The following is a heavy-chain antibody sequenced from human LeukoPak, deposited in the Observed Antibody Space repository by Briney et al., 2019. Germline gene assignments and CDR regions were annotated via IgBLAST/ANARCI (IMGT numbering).Heavy chain of an antibody. J-gene: IGHJ4*02. V-gene: IGHV3-20*04. CDR3: ARDLLSSGWYSPSDY. Sequence: GGSLRLSCAASGFTFDDYAMHWVRQAPGKGLEWVSGINWNGGSTGYADSVKGRFTISRDNAKNSLYLQMNSLRAEDTALYYCARDLLSSGWYSPSDYWGQGTLVTVSS. D-gene: IGHD6-19*01. CDR2: INWNGGST. CDR1: GFTFDDYA.